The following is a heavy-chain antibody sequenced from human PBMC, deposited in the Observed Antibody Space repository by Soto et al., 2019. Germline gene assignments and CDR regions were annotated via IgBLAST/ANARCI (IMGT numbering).Heavy chain of an antibody. CDR1: GGTFSSYA. V-gene: IGHV1-69*13. CDR2: IIPIFGTA. Sequence: SVKVSCKASGGTFSSYAISWVRQAPGQGLEWMGGIIPIFGTANYAQKFQGRVTITADESTSTAYMELSSLRSDDTAVYYCARKGYKNNAFDIWGQGTMVTVSS. D-gene: IGHD1-20*01. J-gene: IGHJ3*02. CDR3: ARKGYKNNAFDI.